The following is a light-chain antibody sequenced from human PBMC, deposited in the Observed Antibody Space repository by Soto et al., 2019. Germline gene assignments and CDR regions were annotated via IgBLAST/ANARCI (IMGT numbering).Light chain of an antibody. Sequence: QSALTQPASVSGSPGQSITISCTGTSGDIGSYNRVSWYQQHPGKAPKLIIYEVSDRPSGVSNRFSGSKSGNTASLTISGLRAEAEAEYDCSSYTNINTRACVFGTGTKLTVL. CDR2: EVS. V-gene: IGLV2-14*01. CDR3: SSYTNINTRACV. J-gene: IGLJ1*01. CDR1: SGDIGSYNR.